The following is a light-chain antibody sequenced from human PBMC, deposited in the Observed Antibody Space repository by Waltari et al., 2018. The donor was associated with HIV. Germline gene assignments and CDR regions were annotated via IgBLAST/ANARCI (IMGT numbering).Light chain of an antibody. V-gene: IGKV1-39*01. Sequence: DIQMTQSPSSLSASVGDRVTITCRASQSISSYLNWYQQKPGKAPKLLIYAASSLQSGVPSRFSASGSGTDFTLTVSRLEPEDFAVYYCQECVSSSWTFGQGTRVEVK. J-gene: IGKJ1*01. CDR3: QECVSSSWT. CDR2: AAS. CDR1: QSISSY.